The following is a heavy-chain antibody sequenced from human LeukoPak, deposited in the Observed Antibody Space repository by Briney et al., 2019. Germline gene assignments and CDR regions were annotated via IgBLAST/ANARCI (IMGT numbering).Heavy chain of an antibody. CDR2: ISGSGGST. D-gene: IGHD5-18*01. Sequence: PGGSLRLSCAASGFTFSSYAMSWVRQAPGKGLEWVSAISGSGGSTFYADSVKGRFTISRDNSKNTLYLQMNSLRAEDTAVYYCAKGGPWIHDYYYYMDVWGKGTTVTVSS. CDR3: AKGGPWIHDYYYYMDV. CDR1: GFTFSSYA. V-gene: IGHV3-23*01. J-gene: IGHJ6*03.